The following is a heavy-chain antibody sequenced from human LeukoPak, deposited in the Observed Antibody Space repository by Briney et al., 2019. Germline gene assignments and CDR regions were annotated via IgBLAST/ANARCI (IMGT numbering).Heavy chain of an antibody. CDR1: GGSFNDYY. J-gene: IGHJ5*02. CDR2: INHSGST. V-gene: IGHV4-34*01. D-gene: IGHD1-1*01. Sequence: SETLSLTCAVYGGSFNDYYWSWIRQSPGKGLEWIGEINHSGSTNYNPYLKSRVTMSVDTSKNQFSLKLSSVTAADTAVYYCATSAWVPGPWLDPWGQGILVTVSS. CDR3: ATSAWVPGPWLDP.